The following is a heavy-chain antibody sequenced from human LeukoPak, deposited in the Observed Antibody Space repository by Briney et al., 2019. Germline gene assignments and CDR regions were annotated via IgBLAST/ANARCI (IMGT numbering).Heavy chain of an antibody. D-gene: IGHD3-3*01. J-gene: IGHJ5*02. V-gene: IGHV3-21*04. Sequence: PGGSLRLSCAVSGFIVSSCEMNWVRQAPGKGLEWVSSISTSSSYINYADSVKGRFIISRDNSQNMLYLQMNSLTAEDTAVYYCAKDPINYDYTPNWFDPWGQGTLVTVSS. CDR1: GFIVSSCE. CDR3: AKDPINYDYTPNWFDP. CDR2: ISTSSSYI.